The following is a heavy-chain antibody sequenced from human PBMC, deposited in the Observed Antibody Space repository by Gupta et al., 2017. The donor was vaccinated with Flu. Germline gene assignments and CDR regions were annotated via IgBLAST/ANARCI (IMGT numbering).Heavy chain of an antibody. J-gene: IGHJ6*02. CDR3: TSTFTGSYYPGGNYYGMDV. D-gene: IGHD1-26*01. CDR2: IKSKTDGGTT. V-gene: IGHV3-15*01. CDR1: GFTFSNAW. Sequence: EVQLVESGGGLVKPGGSLRLYCAASGFTFSNAWMSWVRQAPGKGLEWVGRIKSKTDGGTTDYAAPVKGRFTSSRDDSKNTLYLQMNSLKTEDTAVYYCTSTFTGSYYPGGNYYGMDVWGQGTTVTGSS.